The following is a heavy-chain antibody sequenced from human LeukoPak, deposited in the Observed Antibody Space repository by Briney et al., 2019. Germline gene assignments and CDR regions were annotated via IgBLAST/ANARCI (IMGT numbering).Heavy chain of an antibody. CDR2: MNPNSGNT. J-gene: IGHJ3*02. CDR1: GYTFTSYD. CDR3: AREGYYDSSGYLKAFDI. D-gene: IGHD3-22*01. V-gene: IGHV1-8*01. Sequence: ASVKVSCKASGYTFTSYDINWVRQATGQGLEWMGWMNPNSGNTGYAQKFQGRVTMTRDTSISTAYMELSRLRSDDTAVYYCAREGYYDSSGYLKAFDIWGQGTMVTVSS.